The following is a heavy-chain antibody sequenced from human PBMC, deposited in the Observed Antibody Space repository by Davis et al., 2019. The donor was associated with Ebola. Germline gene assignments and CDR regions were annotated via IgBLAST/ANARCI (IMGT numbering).Heavy chain of an antibody. CDR2: ITSNGVRT. CDR1: GFTFSSYD. J-gene: IGHJ4*02. CDR3: ERGPSIYMTETTRPPDY. Sequence: PGGSLRLSCAASGFTFSSYDMHWVRQTPGKGLEYVSAITSNGVRTYYAESVRGRFSISRDNSNNTLYLQMGTLRVEDMGVYYCERGPSIYMTETTRPPDYWGQGTLVTVSS. D-gene: IGHD1-1*01. V-gene: IGHV3-64*02.